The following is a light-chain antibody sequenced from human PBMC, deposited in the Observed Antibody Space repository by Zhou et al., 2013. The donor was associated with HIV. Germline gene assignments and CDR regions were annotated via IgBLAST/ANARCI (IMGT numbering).Light chain of an antibody. Sequence: DVVMTQSPLALPVSPGQPASVSCRASQSLVYTDGNTYLNWFQQRPGQSPRRLIYKVSKRDSGVPDRFSGSGSGSEFTLRISRVEAEDAGVYYCFQGTHWPYSFGQGTKLEIK. J-gene: IGKJ2*03. V-gene: IGKV2-30*01. CDR2: KVS. CDR1: QSLVYTDGNTY. CDR3: FQGTHWPYS.